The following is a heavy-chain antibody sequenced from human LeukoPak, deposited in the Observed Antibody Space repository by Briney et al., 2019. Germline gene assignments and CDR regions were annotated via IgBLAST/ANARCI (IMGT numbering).Heavy chain of an antibody. V-gene: IGHV4-38-2*02. CDR1: GYSISSGYY. CDR2: IYHSGST. CDR3: ARDLVTMVRGVLRANWFDP. Sequence: SETLSLTCAVSGYSISSGYYSGWIRPPPGKGLEWIGSIYHSGSTYYNPSLKSRVTISVDTSKNQFSLKLSSVTAADTAVYYCARDLVTMVRGVLRANWFDPWGQGTLVTVSS. D-gene: IGHD3-10*01. J-gene: IGHJ5*02.